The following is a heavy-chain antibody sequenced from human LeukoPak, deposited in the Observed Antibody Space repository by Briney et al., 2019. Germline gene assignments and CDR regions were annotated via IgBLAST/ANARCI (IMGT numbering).Heavy chain of an antibody. CDR1: GFTFSSYW. Sequence: GGSLRLSCAASGFTFSSYWMHWVRQVPGEGLVWVSRLNSDGTIRSYADSVQGRFTISRDNGMDTLYLQMNSLRADDTAIYYCATYRQVLLPFESWGQGTLVTVSS. V-gene: IGHV3-74*01. J-gene: IGHJ4*02. D-gene: IGHD2-8*02. CDR2: LNSDGTIR. CDR3: ATYRQVLLPFES.